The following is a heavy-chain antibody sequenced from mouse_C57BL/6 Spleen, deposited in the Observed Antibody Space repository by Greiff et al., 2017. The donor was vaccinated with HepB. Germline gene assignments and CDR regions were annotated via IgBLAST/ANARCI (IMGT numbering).Heavy chain of an antibody. CDR2: IDPSDSYT. V-gene: IGHV1-59*01. J-gene: IGHJ2*01. CDR1: GYTFTSYW. CDR3: ARSRVSPFDY. Sequence: QVQLKQPGAELVRPGTSVKLSCKASGYTFTSYWMHWVKQRPGQGLEWIGVIDPSDSYTNYNQKFKGKATLTVDTSSSTAYMQLSSLTSEDSAVYYCARSRVSPFDYWGQGTTLTVSS.